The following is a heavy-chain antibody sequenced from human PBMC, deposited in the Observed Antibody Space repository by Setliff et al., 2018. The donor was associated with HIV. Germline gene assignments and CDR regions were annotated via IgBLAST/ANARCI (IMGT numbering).Heavy chain of an antibody. CDR1: GLTLSNSA. CDR3: SALYKDY. CDR2: IQSGGII. J-gene: IGHJ4*02. V-gene: IGHV3-53*05. Sequence: GGSLRLSCAASGLTLSNSAMTWVRQKPGGGLEWVSLIQSGGIIYYAVSVDGRFTVSRDSFNNMVFLQMTDLRPADTAIYYCSALYKDYWGQGVLVTVSS. D-gene: IGHD1-20*01.